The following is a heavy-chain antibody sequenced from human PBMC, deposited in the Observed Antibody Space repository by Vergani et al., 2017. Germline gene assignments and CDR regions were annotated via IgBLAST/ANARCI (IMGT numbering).Heavy chain of an antibody. J-gene: IGHJ6*03. Sequence: QVQLVQSGAEVKKPGASVKVSCKASGYTFTGYYMHWVRQAPGQGLEWMGWINPNSGGTNYAQKFQGRVTMTRDTSISTGYMELSRLRSDDTAVYYCARGDRETDTQRDYYYYYMDVWGKGTTVTVSS. CDR1: GYTFTGYY. V-gene: IGHV1-2*02. D-gene: IGHD2-2*02. CDR3: ARGDRETDTQRDYYYYYMDV. CDR2: INPNSGGT.